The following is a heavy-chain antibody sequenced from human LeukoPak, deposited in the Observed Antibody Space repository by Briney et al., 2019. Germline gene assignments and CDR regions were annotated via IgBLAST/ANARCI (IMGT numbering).Heavy chain of an antibody. J-gene: IGHJ4*02. CDR1: GGSFSGYY. V-gene: IGHV4-34*01. Sequence: PSETLSLTCAVYGGSFSGYYWSWIRQPPGKGLEWIGEINHSGSTNYNPSLKSRVTISIDTSKNQFSLQMSSVTAADTAVYYCVRPRDGYNFYFDYWGQGTLVTVSS. CDR3: VRPRDGYNFYFDY. CDR2: INHSGST. D-gene: IGHD5-24*01.